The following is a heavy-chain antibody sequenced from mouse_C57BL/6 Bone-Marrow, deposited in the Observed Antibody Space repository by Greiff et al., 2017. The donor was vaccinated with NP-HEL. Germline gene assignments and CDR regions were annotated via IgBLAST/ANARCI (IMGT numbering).Heavy chain of an antibody. J-gene: IGHJ1*03. CDR3: ARYYYGSSPSDWYFDV. CDR1: GYTFTSYW. Sequence: VQLQQPGTELVKPGASVKLSCKASGYTFTSYWMHWVKQRPGQGLEWIGNINPSNGGTNYNEKFKSKATLTVDKSSSTAYMQLSSLTSEDSAVYYGARYYYGSSPSDWYFDVWGTGTTVTVSS. CDR2: INPSNGGT. V-gene: IGHV1-53*01. D-gene: IGHD1-1*01.